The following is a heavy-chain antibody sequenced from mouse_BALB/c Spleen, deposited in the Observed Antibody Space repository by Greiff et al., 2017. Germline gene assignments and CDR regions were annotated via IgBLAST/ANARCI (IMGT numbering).Heavy chain of an antibody. V-gene: IGHV3-6*02. CDR2: ISYDGSN. Sequence: EVKLVESGPGLVKPSQSLSLTCSVTGYSITSGYYWNWIRQFPGNKLEWMGYISYDGSNNYNPSLKNRISITRDTSKNQFFLKLNSVTTEDTATYYCARGAGTMEGVDYWGQGTTLTVSS. J-gene: IGHJ2*01. CDR1: GYSITSGYY. CDR3: ARGAGTMEGVDY. D-gene: IGHD4-1*01.